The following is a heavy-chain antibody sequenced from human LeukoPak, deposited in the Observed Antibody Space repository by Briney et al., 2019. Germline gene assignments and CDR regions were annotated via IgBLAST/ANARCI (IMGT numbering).Heavy chain of an antibody. V-gene: IGHV1-69*13. Sequence: RASVKVSCKASGGTFSSYAISWVRQAPGQGLEWMGGIIPMFGTTNYAQKVQGRHSITADESTSTVYMELSSLRSEDTAVYYCARDSYDFWSGYYTGPRYGMDVWGQGTTVTVSS. CDR2: IIPMFGTT. CDR1: GGTFSSYA. D-gene: IGHD3-3*01. J-gene: IGHJ6*02. CDR3: ARDSYDFWSGYYTGPRYGMDV.